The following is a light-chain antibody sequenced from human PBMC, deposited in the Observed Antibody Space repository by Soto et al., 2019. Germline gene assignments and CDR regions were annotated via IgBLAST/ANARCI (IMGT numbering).Light chain of an antibody. J-gene: IGLJ3*02. CDR2: EVN. V-gene: IGLV2-23*02. CDR3: CSSVGGPIWV. Sequence: QSALTQPASVSGSPGQSITISCTGTSSDVGGYDGVSWYQQHPGKAPTLMIYEVNKRPSGVSNRFSGSKSGNTASLTISGLQAEDEADYYCCSSVGGPIWVFGGGTKLTVL. CDR1: SSDVGGYDG.